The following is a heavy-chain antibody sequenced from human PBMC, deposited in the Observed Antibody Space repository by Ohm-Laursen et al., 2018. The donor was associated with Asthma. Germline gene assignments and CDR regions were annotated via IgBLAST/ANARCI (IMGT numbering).Heavy chain of an antibody. CDR1: GFTVSSNY. CDR3: AKQVSGTADSFDY. V-gene: IGHV3-53*01. J-gene: IGHJ4*02. D-gene: IGHD6-19*01. CDR2: IYSGGST. Sequence: GSLRLSCSASGFTVSSNYMSWVRQAPGKGLEWVSVIYSGGSTYYADSVKGRFTISRDNSKNTLYLQMNSLRAEDTAVYYCAKQVSGTADSFDYWGQGTLVTVSS.